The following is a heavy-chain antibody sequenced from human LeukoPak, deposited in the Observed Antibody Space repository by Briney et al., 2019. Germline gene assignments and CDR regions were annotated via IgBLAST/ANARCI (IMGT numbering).Heavy chain of an antibody. D-gene: IGHD5-18*01. Sequence: KTSETLSLTCTVSGGSISSGGYYWSWIRQHPGKGLEWIGYIYYSGSTYYNPSLKSRVTISVDTSKNQFSLKLSSVTAADTAVYYCARDPAVRRKHSYGYVYYYYGMDVWGQGTTVTVSS. V-gene: IGHV4-31*03. CDR1: GGSISSGGYY. CDR2: IYYSGST. J-gene: IGHJ6*02. CDR3: ARDPAVRRKHSYGYVYYYYGMDV.